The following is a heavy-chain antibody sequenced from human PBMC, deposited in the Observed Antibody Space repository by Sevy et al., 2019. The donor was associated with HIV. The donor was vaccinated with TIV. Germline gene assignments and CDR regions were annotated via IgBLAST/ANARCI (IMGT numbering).Heavy chain of an antibody. D-gene: IGHD2-2*03. CDR1: GGTFSSYA. Sequence: ASVKVSCKASGGTFSSYAISWVRQAPGQGLEWMGGIIPIFGTANYAQTFQGRVTITADKSTSTAYMELSSLRSEDTAVYYCASGSAGYCSSTICYTTWGQGTLVTVSS. CDR2: IIPIFGTA. J-gene: IGHJ5*02. CDR3: ASGSAGYCSSTICYTT. V-gene: IGHV1-69*06.